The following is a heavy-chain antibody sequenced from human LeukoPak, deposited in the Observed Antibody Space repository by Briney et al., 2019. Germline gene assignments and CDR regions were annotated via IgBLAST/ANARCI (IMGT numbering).Heavy chain of an antibody. CDR2: IYHSGSI. CDR1: GYSISSGYY. V-gene: IGHV4-38-2*01. CDR3: TRVGGPYYFDY. Sequence: SETLSLTCAVSGYSISSGYYWGWIRQPPGKGLEWIGSIYHSGSIYYNPSLESRVTISVDTSKNQFSLKLSSVTAADTAVYYCTRVGGPYYFDYWGQGTLVTVSS. J-gene: IGHJ4*02.